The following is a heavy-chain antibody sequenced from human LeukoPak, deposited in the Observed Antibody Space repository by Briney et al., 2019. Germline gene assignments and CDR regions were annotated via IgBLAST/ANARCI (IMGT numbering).Heavy chain of an antibody. J-gene: IGHJ4*02. CDR2: IYYSGST. D-gene: IGHD2-21*02. Sequence: SQTLSLTCTVPGGSISSGGYYWSWIRQHPGKGLEWIGYIYYSGSTYYNPSLKSRVTISVDTSKNQFSLKLSSETAADTAVYYCASFTHIVVVTAIHGGGYFDYWGQGTLVTVSS. CDR1: GGSISSGGYY. CDR3: ASFTHIVVVTAIHGGGYFDY. V-gene: IGHV4-31*03.